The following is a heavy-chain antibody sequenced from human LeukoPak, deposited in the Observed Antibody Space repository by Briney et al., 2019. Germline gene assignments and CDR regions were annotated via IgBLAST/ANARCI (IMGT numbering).Heavy chain of an antibody. V-gene: IGHV4-39*07. D-gene: IGHD4-17*01. Sequence: SETLSLTCTVSGGSISSYYWGWIRQPPGKGLEWIGSIYYNGNTYYNPSLKSRATISVDTSKNQFSLKLSSVTAADTAVYYCARAPVTTAPTYYFDYWGQGTLVTVSS. J-gene: IGHJ4*02. CDR2: IYYNGNT. CDR3: ARAPVTTAPTYYFDY. CDR1: GGSISSYY.